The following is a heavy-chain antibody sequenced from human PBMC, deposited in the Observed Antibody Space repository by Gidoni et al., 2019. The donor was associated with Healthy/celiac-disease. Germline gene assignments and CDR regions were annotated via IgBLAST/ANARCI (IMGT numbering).Heavy chain of an antibody. V-gene: IGHV3-33*01. CDR1: GFTFSSYG. CDR2: IWYDGSNK. J-gene: IGHJ4*02. Sequence: QVQLVESGGGVVQPGRSLRLSCAASGFTFSSYGMHWVRQAPGKGLEWVAVIWYDGSNKYYADSGKGRFTISRDNSKNTLYLQMNSLRAEDTAVCYCARGSGGSPSTFDYWGQGTLVTVSS. CDR3: ARGSGGSPSTFDY. D-gene: IGHD2-15*01.